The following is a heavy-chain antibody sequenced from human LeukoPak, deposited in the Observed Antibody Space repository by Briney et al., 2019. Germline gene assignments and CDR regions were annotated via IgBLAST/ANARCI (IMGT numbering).Heavy chain of an antibody. D-gene: IGHD3-22*01. CDR2: IYSGGST. Sequence: GSLRLSCAASGFTVSSNYMNWVRQAPGKGLEWVSVIYSGGSTYYADFVKGRFTISRDNSKNMLYLQMNSLRAEDTAVYYCARANYYDSSGYYSAFDIWGQGTMVTVSS. CDR3: ARANYYDSSGYYSAFDI. J-gene: IGHJ3*02. V-gene: IGHV3-53*01. CDR1: GFTVSSNY.